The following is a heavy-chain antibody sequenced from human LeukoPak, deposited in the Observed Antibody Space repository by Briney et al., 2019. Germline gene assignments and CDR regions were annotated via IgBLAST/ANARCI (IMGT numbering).Heavy chain of an antibody. V-gene: IGHV4-59*01. CDR2: IYYSGST. CDR3: ARDGYSSRGGYYYYYMDV. D-gene: IGHD6-13*01. J-gene: IGHJ6*03. Sequence: SQTLSLTCTVSGGSISCYYWSWLRQPPGKGLEWIGYIYYSGSTNYNPSLKSRVTISVDTSKNEFSLKLSSVTAADTAVYYCARDGYSSRGGYYYYYMDVWGKGTTVTVSS. CDR1: GGSISCYY.